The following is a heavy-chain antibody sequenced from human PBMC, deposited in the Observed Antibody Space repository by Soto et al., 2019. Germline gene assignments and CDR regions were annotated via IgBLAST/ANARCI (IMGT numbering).Heavy chain of an antibody. Sequence: SETLSLTCTVSGGSISSNTYYWGWIRQPPGKGLEWIGSVYYNGYTYYNPSLLSRVTISVDTSESQFSLKLSSVTAADTALYYCARQKSGYSPNWFFDYWGQGTLVTVSS. CDR3: ARQKSGYSPNWFFDY. J-gene: IGHJ4*02. CDR1: GGSISSNTYY. D-gene: IGHD5-12*01. CDR2: VYYNGYT. V-gene: IGHV4-39*01.